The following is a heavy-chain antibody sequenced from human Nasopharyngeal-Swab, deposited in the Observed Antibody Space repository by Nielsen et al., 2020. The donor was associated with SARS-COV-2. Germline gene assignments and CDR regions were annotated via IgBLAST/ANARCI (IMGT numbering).Heavy chain of an antibody. CDR1: GFTFSSYA. CDR3: AREAMGIAVAGTSLGYMDV. Sequence: GESLKISCAASGFTFSSYAMSWIRQASGTGLEWVSYISSSSSYTNYADSVKGRFTISRDNAKNSLYLQMNSLRAEDTAVYYCAREAMGIAVAGTSLGYMDVWGKGTTVTVSS. V-gene: IGHV3-11*06. CDR2: ISSSSSYT. J-gene: IGHJ6*03. D-gene: IGHD6-19*01.